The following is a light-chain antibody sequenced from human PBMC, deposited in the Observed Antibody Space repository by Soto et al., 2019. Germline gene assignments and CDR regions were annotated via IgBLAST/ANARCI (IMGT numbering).Light chain of an antibody. CDR3: QQYGSSLIT. CDR2: GAS. J-gene: IGKJ5*01. Sequence: EIVLTQSPGTLSLSPGERATLSCRASQSVSSSYLAWYQQKPGQAPRLLIYGASSRATGMPDRFSGSGSGTDFTLPISRLEPEDFEVYYCQQYGSSLITFGQGTRLEIK. CDR1: QSVSSSY. V-gene: IGKV3-20*01.